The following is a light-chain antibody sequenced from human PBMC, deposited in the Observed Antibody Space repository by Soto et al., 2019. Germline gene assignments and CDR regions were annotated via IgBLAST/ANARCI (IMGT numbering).Light chain of an antibody. Sequence: EIVLTQSPGTLSLSPGDRATLSCRASQSVSSSDLAWYQQKPGQAPRLLIYGASTRATGIPDRFSGSGSGTDFNLTISRLEPEDFAVYYCQQYGGSPLYTFGQGTKLEIK. J-gene: IGKJ2*01. CDR1: QSVSSSD. V-gene: IGKV3-20*01. CDR3: QQYGGSPLYT. CDR2: GAS.